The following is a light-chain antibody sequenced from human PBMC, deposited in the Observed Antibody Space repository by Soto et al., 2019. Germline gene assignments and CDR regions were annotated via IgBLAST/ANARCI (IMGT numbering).Light chain of an antibody. Sequence: DIVMTQSPLSLPVTPGEPASISCRSSQSLLHSNGYNYLDWYLQKPGQSPQLLIYLGSNRASGVPDRFSGSGSGTEFTLKISRVEAEDVGVYYCMQPLQTPVTFGQGTKVEIK. CDR3: MQPLQTPVT. J-gene: IGKJ1*01. CDR2: LGS. V-gene: IGKV2-28*01. CDR1: QSLLHSNGYNY.